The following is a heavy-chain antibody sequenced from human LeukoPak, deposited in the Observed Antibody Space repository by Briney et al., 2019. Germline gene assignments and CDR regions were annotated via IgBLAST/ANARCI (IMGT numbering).Heavy chain of an antibody. CDR2: IYPGNSDT. CDR1: GYSFTSYW. J-gene: IGHJ4*02. CDR3: ARGSGSYHTAYMN. V-gene: IGHV5-51*01. D-gene: IGHD1-26*01. Sequence: HGESLKISCKGSGYSFTSYWIGWVRQIPGNGLEAMGIIYPGNSDTRYSPSFQGQVTISADKSLSTAYLQWSSLKASDTAMYYCARGSGSYHTAYMNWGQGSPVTVSS.